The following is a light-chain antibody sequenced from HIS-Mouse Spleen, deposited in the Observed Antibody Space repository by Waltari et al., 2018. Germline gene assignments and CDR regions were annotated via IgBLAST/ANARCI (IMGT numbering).Light chain of an antibody. J-gene: IGLJ3*02. CDR2: EVS. Sequence: QSALTQPASVSGSPGQSITISCTGTSSDVGCFNYVPWYQQHPGKAPKLMIYEVSNRPSGVSNRFSGSKSGNTASLTISGLQAEDEADYYCSSYTSSSTLVFGGGTKLTVL. CDR1: SSDVGCFNY. V-gene: IGLV2-14*01. CDR3: SSYTSSSTLV.